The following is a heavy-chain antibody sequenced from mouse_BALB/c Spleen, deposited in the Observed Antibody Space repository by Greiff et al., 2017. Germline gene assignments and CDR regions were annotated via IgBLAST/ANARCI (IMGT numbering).Heavy chain of an antibody. CDR2: INSNGGST. V-gene: IGHV5-6-3*01. CDR1: GFTFSSYG. J-gene: IGHJ1*01. Sequence: EVQLVESGGGLVQPGGSLKLSCAASGFTFSSYGMSWVRQTPDKRLELVATINSNGGSTYYPDSVKGRFTISRDNAKNTLYLQMSSLKSEDTAMYYCARPHYYGYLYWYFDVWGAGTTVTVSS. D-gene: IGHD1-2*01. CDR3: ARPHYYGYLYWYFDV.